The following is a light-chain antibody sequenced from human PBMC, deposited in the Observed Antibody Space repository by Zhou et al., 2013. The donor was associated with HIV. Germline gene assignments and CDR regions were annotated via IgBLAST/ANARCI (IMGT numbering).Light chain of an antibody. CDR2: AAS. CDR3: QQYYSTLSLT. V-gene: IGKV1-NL1*01. J-gene: IGKJ4*01. Sequence: DIQMTQSPSSLSASVGDRVTITCRASQGISNSLAWYQQKPGKAPKVLLYAASRLESGVPSRFSGSGSGTDYTLTISSLQPEDFATYYCQQYYSTLSLTFGGGTKVEIK. CDR1: QGISNS.